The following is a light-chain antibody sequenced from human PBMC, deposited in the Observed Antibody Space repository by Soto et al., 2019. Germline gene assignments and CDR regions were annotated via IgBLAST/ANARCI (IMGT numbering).Light chain of an antibody. J-gene: IGLJ1*01. V-gene: IGLV1-40*01. CDR2: ANT. Sequence: QSVLTQPPSVSGAPGQRGTISCTGSSSNIGPTYDVHWYQQLPGTAPKLLIYANTNRPSGVPDRFSGSKSGTSASLAITGLHAEDEADYFCQSYYSSLSGDVFGTGSKLTVI. CDR1: SSNIGPTYD. CDR3: QSYYSSLSGDV.